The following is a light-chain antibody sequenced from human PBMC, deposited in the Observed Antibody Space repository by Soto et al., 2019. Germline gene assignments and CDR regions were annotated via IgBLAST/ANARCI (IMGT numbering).Light chain of an antibody. V-gene: IGKV1-6*01. J-gene: IGKJ1*01. CDR3: QLDSGLCCA. Sequence: KLLIYAASTLQSGVPSRFSGSGFGTDFTLTISRLQPEDIAAYYCQLDSGLCCAFGQGTKVDI. CDR2: AAS.